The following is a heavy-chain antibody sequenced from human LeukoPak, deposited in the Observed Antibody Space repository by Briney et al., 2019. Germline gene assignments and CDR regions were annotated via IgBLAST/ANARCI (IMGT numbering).Heavy chain of an antibody. CDR2: INPSGGTT. V-gene: IGHV1-46*01. D-gene: IGHD6-6*01. J-gene: IGHJ4*02. CDR1: GYTFTSSF. Sequence: ASVKVSCKASGYTFTSSFIHWVRQAPGQGLEWIGIINPSGGTTSYAQKFQGRVTMTRDTSTSTVYMELSSLRSDDTAVYYCARAYSSSSPHDYWGQGTLVTVSS. CDR3: ARAYSSSSPHDY.